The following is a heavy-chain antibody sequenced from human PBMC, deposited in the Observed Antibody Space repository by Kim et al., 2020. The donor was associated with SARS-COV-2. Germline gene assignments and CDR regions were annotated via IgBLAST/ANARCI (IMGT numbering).Heavy chain of an antibody. CDR3: ARSEANYYDSSGHFDY. Sequence: SETLSLTCTVSGGSISSSSYYWGWIRQPPGKGLEWIGSIYYSGSTYYNPSLKSRVTISVDTSKNQFSLKLSSVTAADTAVYYCARSEANYYDSSGHFDYWGQGTLVTVSS. J-gene: IGHJ4*02. D-gene: IGHD3-22*01. CDR1: GGSISSSSYY. V-gene: IGHV4-39*01. CDR2: IYYSGST.